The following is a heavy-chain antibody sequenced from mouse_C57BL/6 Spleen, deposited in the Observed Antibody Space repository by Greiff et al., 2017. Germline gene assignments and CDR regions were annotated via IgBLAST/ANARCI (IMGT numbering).Heavy chain of an antibody. CDR3: AREGGGGDYAMDY. CDR2: IWSGGST. CDR1: GFSLTSYG. J-gene: IGHJ4*01. V-gene: IGHV2-2*01. Sequence: VKLMESGPGLVQPSQSLSITCTVSGFSLTSYGVHWVRQTPGKGLEWLGVIWSGGSTDYNAAFISSLSISKDNSTSQVFFKMNSLQSDDTAIYYCAREGGGGDYAMDYWGQGTSVTVSS.